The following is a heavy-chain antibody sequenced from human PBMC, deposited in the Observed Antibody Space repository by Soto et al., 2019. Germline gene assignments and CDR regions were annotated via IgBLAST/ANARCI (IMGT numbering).Heavy chain of an antibody. J-gene: IGHJ4*02. D-gene: IGHD3-16*01. Sequence: SETLSLTCTVSGGSISSSSYYWGWIRQPPGKGLEWIGSIYYSGSTYYNPSLKSRVTISVDTSKNQFSLKLSSVTAADTAVYYCARLRGGGGYYFDYWGQGTLVTVSS. CDR3: ARLRGGGGYYFDY. CDR2: IYYSGST. CDR1: GGSISSSSYY. V-gene: IGHV4-39*01.